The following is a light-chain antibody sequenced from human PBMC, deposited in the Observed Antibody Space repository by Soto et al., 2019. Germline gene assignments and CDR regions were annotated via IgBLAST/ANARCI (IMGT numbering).Light chain of an antibody. CDR2: LGS. CDR3: MQGLQTAWT. V-gene: IGKV2-28*01. CDR1: QSLLHSNGYNY. J-gene: IGKJ1*01. Sequence: DIVMTQSPLSLPVTPGEPASISCRSSQSLLHSNGYNYLDWYLQKPGQSPQLLIYLGSNRASGVPDRFSGSGSGTDCTLKISRVEAADVGFYYCMQGLQTAWTFGQGTKVEIK.